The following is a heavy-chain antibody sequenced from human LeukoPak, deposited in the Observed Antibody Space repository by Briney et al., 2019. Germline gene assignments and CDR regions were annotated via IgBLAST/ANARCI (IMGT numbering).Heavy chain of an antibody. CDR3: ARGEDCSSTSCYTPPSRNWFDP. V-gene: IGHV1-69*13. D-gene: IGHD2-2*02. CDR2: IIPIFGTA. CDR1: EGTFSSYA. Sequence: SVKVSCKASEGTFSSYAISWVRQAPGQRLEWMGGIIPIFGTANYAQKFQGRVTITADESTSTAYMELSSLRSEDTAVYYCARGEDCSSTSCYTPPSRNWFDPWGQGTLVTVSS. J-gene: IGHJ5*02.